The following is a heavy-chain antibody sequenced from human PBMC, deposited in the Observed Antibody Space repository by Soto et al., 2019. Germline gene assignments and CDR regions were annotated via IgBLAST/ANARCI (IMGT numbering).Heavy chain of an antibody. CDR2: ISAYNGNT. CDR1: GYTFTSYG. D-gene: IGHD2-2*03. CDR3: ARDRLGYCSSTSCLSFDI. Sequence: ASVKVSCKASGYTFTSYGISWVRQAPGQGLEWMGWISAYNGNTNYAQKLQGRVTMTTDTSTSTAYMELRSLRSDDTAVYYCARDRLGYCSSTSCLSFDIWGQGTMVTVSS. V-gene: IGHV1-18*01. J-gene: IGHJ3*02.